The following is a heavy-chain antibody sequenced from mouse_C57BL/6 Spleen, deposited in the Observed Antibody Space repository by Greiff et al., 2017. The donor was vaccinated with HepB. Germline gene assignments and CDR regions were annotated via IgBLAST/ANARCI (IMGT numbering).Heavy chain of an antibody. CDR2: IWSGGST. Sequence: QVQLKESGPGLVQPSQSLSITCTVSGFSLTSYGVHWVRQSPGKGLEWLGVIWSGGSTDYNAAFISRLSISKDNSKSQVFFKMDSLQADDTAIYYCARNYGRVDGYFDVWGTGTTVTVSS. D-gene: IGHD1-1*02. V-gene: IGHV2-2*01. CDR1: GFSLTSYG. J-gene: IGHJ1*03. CDR3: ARNYGRVDGYFDV.